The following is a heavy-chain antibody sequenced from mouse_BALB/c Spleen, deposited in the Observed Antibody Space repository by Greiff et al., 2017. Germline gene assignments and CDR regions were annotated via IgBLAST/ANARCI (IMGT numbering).Heavy chain of an antibody. D-gene: IGHD3-3*01. CDR3: ARSLGGTYYFDY. Sequence: VQLQQSGAELVKPGASVKLSCTASGFNIKDTYMHWVKQKPGQGLEWIGYINPYNDGTKYNEKFKGKATLTSDKSSSTAYMELSSLTSEDSAVYYCARSLGGTYYFDYWGQGTTLTVSS. V-gene: IGHV1-14*01. J-gene: IGHJ2*01. CDR2: INPYNDGT. CDR1: GFNIKDTY.